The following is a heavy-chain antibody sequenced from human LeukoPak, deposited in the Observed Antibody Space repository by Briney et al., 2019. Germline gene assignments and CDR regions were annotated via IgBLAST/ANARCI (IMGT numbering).Heavy chain of an antibody. CDR1: GFTFTSYG. CDR2: IRYDGTNK. D-gene: IGHD3-22*01. Sequence: PGGSLRLSCAASGFTFTSYGMHWVRQAPGKGLEWVAFIRYDGTNKYYADSVKGRFTISRDNSKNTLYLQMNSLRAEDTAVYYCARDRRVTMIVVVIPTADYWGQGTLVTVSS. CDR3: ARDRRVTMIVVVIPTADY. J-gene: IGHJ4*02. V-gene: IGHV3-30*02.